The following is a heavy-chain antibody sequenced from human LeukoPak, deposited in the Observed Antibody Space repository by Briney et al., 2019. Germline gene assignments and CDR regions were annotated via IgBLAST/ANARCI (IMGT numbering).Heavy chain of an antibody. Sequence: GGSLRLSCAASGFTFGYFWMSWVRQAPGRGLQWVASMKGDGSLIHYVDSVKGRFTISRDNARSSLYLQMNSLRAEDTAIYFCARLFGGVTTFGYWGKGALVTVSS. D-gene: IGHD2-8*02. CDR1: GFTFGYFW. CDR3: ARLFGGVTTFGY. J-gene: IGHJ4*02. V-gene: IGHV3-7*01. CDR2: MKGDGSLI.